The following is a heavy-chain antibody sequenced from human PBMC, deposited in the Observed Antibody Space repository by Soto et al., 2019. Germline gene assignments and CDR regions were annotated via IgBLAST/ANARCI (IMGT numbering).Heavy chain of an antibody. CDR3: ARFSPLIPGGVAFDI. CDR1: GGSISTYY. V-gene: IGHV4-59*08. D-gene: IGHD2-2*02. Sequence: QVQLQESGPGLVKPSETLSLTCTVSGGSISTYYWSWIRQPPGKGLEWIGYIYYSGSTNYNPTLKSRVTISVYTSKNQLSLKLSSVTAPDTAVYYCARFSPLIPGGVAFDIWGQGTMVTVSS. CDR2: IYYSGST. J-gene: IGHJ3*02.